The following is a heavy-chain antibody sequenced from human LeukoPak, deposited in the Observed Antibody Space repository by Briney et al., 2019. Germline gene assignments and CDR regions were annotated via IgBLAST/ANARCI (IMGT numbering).Heavy chain of an antibody. CDR3: ARALEMATTFDY. V-gene: IGHV3-33*01. CDR2: IWYDGSNK. D-gene: IGHD5-24*01. CDR1: GFTISSYG. J-gene: IGHJ4*02. Sequence: PGGSLRLSCAASGFTISSYGMHWVRQAPGKGLEWVAVIWYDGSNKFYADSVKGRFTISRGNSKNTLYLQTNSLRAEDTAVYYCARALEMATTFDYWGQGTLVTVSS.